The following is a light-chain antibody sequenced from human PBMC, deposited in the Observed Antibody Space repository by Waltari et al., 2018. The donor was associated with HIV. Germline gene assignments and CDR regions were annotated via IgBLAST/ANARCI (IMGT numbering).Light chain of an antibody. CDR3: SSFATTATPVL. J-gene: IGLJ2*01. Sequence: PGQSITFSCTGTGSDVGAYNLVSWYQQHPDKAPKLVMYGVTQRPSGVSDRFSGSKSGNTAYLTISGLQADDEADYFCSSFATTATPVLFGGGTKLTVL. V-gene: IGLV2-23*02. CDR2: GVT. CDR1: GSDVGAYNL.